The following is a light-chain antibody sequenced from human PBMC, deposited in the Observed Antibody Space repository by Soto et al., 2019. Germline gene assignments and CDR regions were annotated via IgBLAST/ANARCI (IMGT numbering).Light chain of an antibody. J-gene: IGKJ1*01. V-gene: IGKV3-15*01. CDR1: QSVRSN. CDR2: GAF. Sequence: EIVMTQSPVTLSVSPGERATLSCRASQSVRSNLAWYQQKPGQAPNLLIYGAFTRATGIPARFSGTGSGTEFTLTISSLQSADFALYYCQQYNDWPLTFGQGTKV. CDR3: QQYNDWPLT.